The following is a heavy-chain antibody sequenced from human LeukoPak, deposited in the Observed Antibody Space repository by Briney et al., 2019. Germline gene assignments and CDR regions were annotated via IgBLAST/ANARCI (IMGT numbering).Heavy chain of an antibody. D-gene: IGHD1-26*01. V-gene: IGHV4-31*03. CDR3: ARGLRPKGYSGSYYGRYYFDY. J-gene: IGHJ4*02. CDR2: IYYSGST. Sequence: SETLSLTCTVSGGSISSGGYYWSWIRRHPGKGLEWIGYIYYSGSTYYNPSLKSRVTISVDTSKNQFSLKLSSVTAADTAVYYCARGLRPKGYSGSYYGRYYFDYWGQGTLVTVSS. CDR1: GGSISSGGYY.